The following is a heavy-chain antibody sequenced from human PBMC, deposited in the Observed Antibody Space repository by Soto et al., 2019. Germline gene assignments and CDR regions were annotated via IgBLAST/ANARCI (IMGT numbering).Heavy chain of an antibody. CDR2: ISSSSSYI. Sequence: PGGSLRLSCAASGFTFSSYRMNWVRQAPGKGLEWVSSISSSSSYIYYADSVKGRFTISRDNAKNSLYLQMNNLRAEDTAVYYCARLLYYYDTSGYLFDPWGQGPLVTVSP. V-gene: IGHV3-21*01. D-gene: IGHD3-22*01. CDR3: ARLLYYYDTSGYLFDP. J-gene: IGHJ5*02. CDR1: GFTFSSYR.